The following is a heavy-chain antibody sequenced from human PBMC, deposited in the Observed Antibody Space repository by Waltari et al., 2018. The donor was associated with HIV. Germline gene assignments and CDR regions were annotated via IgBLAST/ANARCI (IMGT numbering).Heavy chain of an antibody. D-gene: IGHD3-22*01. CDR3: ARDRSSSGYYFDY. CDR1: GFAVSPYD. CDR2: ITSTSFTR. V-gene: IGHV3-48*02. J-gene: IGHJ4*02. Sequence: EVQLVESGGGLVQPGGSLGLSCAASGFAVSPYDMNWVRQAPGKGLVWVSYITSTSFTRYYADSVKGRFTISRDNAKNSLYLQMNSLRDEDTAVYFCARDRSSSGYYFDYWGQGTLVTVSS.